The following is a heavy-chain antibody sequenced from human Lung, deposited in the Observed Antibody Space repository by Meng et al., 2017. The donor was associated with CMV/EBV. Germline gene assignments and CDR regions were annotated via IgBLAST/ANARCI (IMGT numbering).Heavy chain of an antibody. Sequence: SVXVSXXTSGYTFTTYYIHWVRQAPGQGLEWMGIINPRHGGTAYAHKFQGRVTMTRDTSTSTVYMELSSLRSEDTAVYYCARARYFDWLGFDPWGQGTLVTVPS. CDR2: INPRHGGT. CDR3: ARARYFDWLGFDP. CDR1: GYTFTTYY. D-gene: IGHD3-9*01. J-gene: IGHJ5*02. V-gene: IGHV1-46*01.